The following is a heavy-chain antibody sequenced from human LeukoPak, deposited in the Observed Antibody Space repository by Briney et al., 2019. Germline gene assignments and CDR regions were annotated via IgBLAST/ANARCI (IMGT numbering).Heavy chain of an antibody. CDR2: IYYSGST. CDR3: ARRSVAGRNFDY. D-gene: IGHD6-19*01. CDR1: GGSISSSSYY. J-gene: IGHJ4*02. V-gene: IGHV4-39*01. Sequence: SETLSLTCTVSGGSISSSSYYWGWIRQPPGKGLEWIGSIYYSGSTYYNPSLKSRVTISVDTAKNQFSLTLSSVTAADTAVYYCARRSVAGRNFDYWGQGTLVTVSS.